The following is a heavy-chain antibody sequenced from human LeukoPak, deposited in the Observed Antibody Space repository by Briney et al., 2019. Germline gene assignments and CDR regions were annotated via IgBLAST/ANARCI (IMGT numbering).Heavy chain of an antibody. CDR2: ISYDGSNK. CDR3: AKIRPWIQLWLEMDY. J-gene: IGHJ4*02. V-gene: IGHV3-30*18. Sequence: GRSLRLSCAASGFTFSSYGMHWVRQAPGKGLEWVAVISYDGSNKYYADSVKGRFTISRDNSKNTLYLQMNSLRAEDTAVYYCAKIRPWIQLWLEMDYWGQGTLVTVSS. D-gene: IGHD5-18*01. CDR1: GFTFSSYG.